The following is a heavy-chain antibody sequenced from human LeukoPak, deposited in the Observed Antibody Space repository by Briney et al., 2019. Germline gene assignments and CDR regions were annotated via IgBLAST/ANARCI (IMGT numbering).Heavy chain of an antibody. Sequence: SETLSLTCTVSGGSISSSSYYWGWIRQPPGKGLEWIGTIYYNGNTYYNPSLKSRVTISVDTSKNQFSLQLSSVTAADTAVYYCARRGLYCGGDCYFAHWGQGTLVSVSS. D-gene: IGHD2-21*02. V-gene: IGHV4-39*01. CDR3: ARRGLYCGGDCYFAH. CDR1: GGSISSSSYY. CDR2: IYYNGNT. J-gene: IGHJ5*02.